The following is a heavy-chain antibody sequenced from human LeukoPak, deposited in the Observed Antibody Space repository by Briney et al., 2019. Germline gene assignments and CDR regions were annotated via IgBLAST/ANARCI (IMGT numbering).Heavy chain of an antibody. Sequence: PGGSLRLSCAASGFSFSSYGMHWVRQAPGKGLEWVAVIWYDGSKKYYADSVKGRFTISRDNSKNTLYLQMNSLRAEDTAVYYCAKGPGIAAVGSYDYWGQGTLVTVSS. CDR3: AKGPGIAAVGSYDY. CDR1: GFSFSSYG. V-gene: IGHV3-33*06. CDR2: IWYDGSKK. J-gene: IGHJ4*02. D-gene: IGHD6-13*01.